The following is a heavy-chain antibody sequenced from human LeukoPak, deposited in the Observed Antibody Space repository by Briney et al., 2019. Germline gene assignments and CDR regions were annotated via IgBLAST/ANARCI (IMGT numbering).Heavy chain of an antibody. J-gene: IGHJ3*02. Sequence: PSETLSLTCAVYGGSFSGYYWSWIRQPPGKGLEWIGEINHSGSTNYNPSLKSRVTISVDTSKNQFSLKLSSVTAADTAVYYCARGSEWELLQKRGKNAFDIWGQGTMVTVSS. CDR1: GGSFSGYY. V-gene: IGHV4-34*01. D-gene: IGHD1-26*01. CDR2: INHSGST. CDR3: ARGSEWELLQKRGKNAFDI.